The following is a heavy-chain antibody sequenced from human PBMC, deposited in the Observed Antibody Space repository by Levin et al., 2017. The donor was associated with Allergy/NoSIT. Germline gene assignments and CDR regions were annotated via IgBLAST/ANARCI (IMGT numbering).Heavy chain of an antibody. D-gene: IGHD3-3*01. CDR2: IGGSGDST. CDR3: AKAGDSDFWSGYEDY. Sequence: GASVKVSCAASGFSFSSYAMNWVRQAPGKGLEWVSAIGGSGDSTYYADSVKGRFTISRDNSKNTLYLQMNSLRAEDTAVYYCAKAGDSDFWSGYEDYWGQGTLVTVSS. V-gene: IGHV3-23*01. J-gene: IGHJ4*02. CDR1: GFSFSSYA.